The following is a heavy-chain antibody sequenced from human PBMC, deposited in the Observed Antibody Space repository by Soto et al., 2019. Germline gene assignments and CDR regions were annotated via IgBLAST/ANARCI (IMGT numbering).Heavy chain of an antibody. D-gene: IGHD3-10*01. V-gene: IGHV3-30*03. CDR3: VGGQYYFDY. Sequence: QVQLVESGGGVVQPGRSLRLSCAASGFPFTSYGMHWVREGPDKGLEWVAIISYAGSDKYYADSVKGRFTISRDNSKNTVFLQMNSLRPADTALYYCVGGQYYFDYRGQGTLVIVS. J-gene: IGHJ4*02. CDR2: ISYAGSDK. CDR1: GFPFTSYG.